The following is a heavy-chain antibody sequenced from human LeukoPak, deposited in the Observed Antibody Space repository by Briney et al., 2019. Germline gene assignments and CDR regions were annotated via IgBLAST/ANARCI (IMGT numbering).Heavy chain of an antibody. V-gene: IGHV3-7*03. J-gene: IGHJ6*04. CDR3: ATDRGLR. CDR1: GLTFSDYW. CDR2: IKHDGSEK. Sequence: GGSLRLSCAASGLTFSDYWMYCVRQAPGKGLEWVANIKHDGSEKYYVDSVKGRFTISRDNAKNSLYLQMNSLRVEDTAVYYCATDRGLRWGKGTTVTVSS.